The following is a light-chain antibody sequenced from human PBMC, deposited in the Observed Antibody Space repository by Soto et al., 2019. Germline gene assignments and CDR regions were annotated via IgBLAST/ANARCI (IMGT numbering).Light chain of an antibody. CDR1: QSVLYSSNNKNY. V-gene: IGKV4-1*01. CDR3: QQYYSTLT. Sequence: DIVMTQSPDSLAVSLGERATINCKSSQSVLYSSNNKNYLAWYQQKPGQPPKLLIYWASTRESGVPDRFSGSGSGTDFTITISILQAEDVAVYYCQQYYSTLTFGGGTTVEIK. J-gene: IGKJ4*01. CDR2: WAS.